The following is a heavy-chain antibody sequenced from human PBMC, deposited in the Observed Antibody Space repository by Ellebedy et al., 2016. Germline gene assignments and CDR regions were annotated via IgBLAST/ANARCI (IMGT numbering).Heavy chain of an antibody. CDR3: ASYSGYEPYYYGMEV. V-gene: IGHV1-18*01. J-gene: IGHJ6*01. CDR1: GYAFSNYG. CDR2: IRAYNGDT. Sequence: ASVKVSXXASGYAFSNYGLSWVRQAPGRGLEWVGWIRAYNGDTDYAQKLQGRVTMTTDTSTTTGYMELRSLRSDDTAVYYCASYSGYEPYYYGMEVWGQGTTVTVSS. D-gene: IGHD5-12*01.